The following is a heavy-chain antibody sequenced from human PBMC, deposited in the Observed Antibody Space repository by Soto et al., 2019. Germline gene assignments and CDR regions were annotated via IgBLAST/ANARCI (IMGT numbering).Heavy chain of an antibody. Sequence: EVQLLESGGGLVQPGGSLRLSCAASGFTFSSYAMSWVRQAPGTGLEWVSAISGSGGSTYYADSVKGRFTISRDNSKNTLYLQMNSLRAEDTAVYYCAKTLRYFDWLLVSDAFDIWGQGTMVTVSS. V-gene: IGHV3-23*01. CDR1: GFTFSSYA. CDR2: ISGSGGST. D-gene: IGHD3-9*01. CDR3: AKTLRYFDWLLVSDAFDI. J-gene: IGHJ3*02.